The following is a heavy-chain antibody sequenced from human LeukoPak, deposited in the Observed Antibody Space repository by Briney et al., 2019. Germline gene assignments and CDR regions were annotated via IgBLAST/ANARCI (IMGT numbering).Heavy chain of an antibody. J-gene: IGHJ4*02. CDR1: GFTFSSYA. CDR3: AKNRLVRGAYYFDY. D-gene: IGHD3-10*01. CDR2: LSGSGGST. Sequence: GGSLRLSCAASGFTFSSYAMSWVRQAPGKGLEWVSALSGSGGSTYYADSVKGRFTISRDNSKNTLYLQMNSLRAEDTAVYYCAKNRLVRGAYYFDYWGQGTLVTVSS. V-gene: IGHV3-23*01.